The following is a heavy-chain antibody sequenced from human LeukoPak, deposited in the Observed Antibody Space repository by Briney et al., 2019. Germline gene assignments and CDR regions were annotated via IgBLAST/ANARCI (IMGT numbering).Heavy chain of an antibody. CDR3: ARGQDYDSSGYYSD. CDR1: GGSFSGYY. CDR2: INHSGST. D-gene: IGHD3-22*01. V-gene: IGHV4-34*01. J-gene: IGHJ4*02. Sequence: SGTLSLTCAVYGGSFSGYYWSWIRQPPGKGLEWIGEINHSGSTNYNPSLKSRVTISVDTSKNQFSLKLSSVTAADTAVYYCARGQDYDSSGYYSDWGQGTLVTVSS.